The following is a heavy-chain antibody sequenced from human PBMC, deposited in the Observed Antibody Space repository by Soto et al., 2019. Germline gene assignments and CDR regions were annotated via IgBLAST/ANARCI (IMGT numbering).Heavy chain of an antibody. D-gene: IGHD6-19*01. CDR3: ARSLSKPSYSSGWNYYYYGMDV. CDR2: IIPIFGTA. J-gene: IGHJ6*02. CDR1: GGTFSSYA. Sequence: SVKVSCKASGGTFSSYAISWVRQAPGQGLEWMGGIIPIFGTANYAQKFQGRVTITADKSTSTAYMELSSLRSEGTAVYYCARSLSKPSYSSGWNYYYYGMDVRGQGTTVTVSS. V-gene: IGHV1-69*06.